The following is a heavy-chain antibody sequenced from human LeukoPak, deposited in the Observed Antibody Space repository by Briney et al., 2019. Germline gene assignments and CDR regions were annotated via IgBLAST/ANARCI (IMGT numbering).Heavy chain of an antibody. V-gene: IGHV1-69*05. Sequence: ASVKVSCKASGGTFSSYAISWVRQAPGQGLEWMGGIIPIFGTANYAQKFQGRVTITTDESTSTAYMELSSLRSEDTAVYYCARAGGNEYSSSSDAFDIWGQGTVVTVSS. D-gene: IGHD6-6*01. CDR2: IIPIFGTA. CDR3: ARAGGNEYSSSSDAFDI. CDR1: GGTFSSYA. J-gene: IGHJ3*02.